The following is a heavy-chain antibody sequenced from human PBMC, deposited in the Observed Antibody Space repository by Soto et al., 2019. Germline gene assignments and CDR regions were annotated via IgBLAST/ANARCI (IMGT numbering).Heavy chain of an antibody. CDR2: ISYDGSNK. CDR3: ARGDGGYSYGYKSTLEYFQH. J-gene: IGHJ1*01. D-gene: IGHD5-18*01. CDR1: GFTFSSYA. Sequence: GGSLRLSCAASGFTFSSYAMHWVRQAPGKGLEWVAVISYDGSNKYYADSVKGRFTISRDNSKNTLYLQMNSLRAEDTAVYYCARGDGGYSYGYKSTLEYFQHWGQGTLVTVSS. V-gene: IGHV3-30-3*01.